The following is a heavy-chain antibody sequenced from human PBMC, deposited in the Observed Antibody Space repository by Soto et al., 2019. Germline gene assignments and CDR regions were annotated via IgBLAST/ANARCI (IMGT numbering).Heavy chain of an antibody. V-gene: IGHV3-23*01. CDR2: ILGGGAST. J-gene: IGHJ4*02. Sequence: PGGSLRLSCAASGFTFSTYVMNWVRQAPGQGLEWVSSILGGGASTYYADSVRGRFTISRDNSKNTLYLQMNSLRVEDTAVYYCAKLPYYYDSSGYYYVVRTVHFDYWGQGTLVTVSS. D-gene: IGHD3-22*01. CDR1: GFTFSTYV. CDR3: AKLPYYYDSSGYYYVVRTVHFDY.